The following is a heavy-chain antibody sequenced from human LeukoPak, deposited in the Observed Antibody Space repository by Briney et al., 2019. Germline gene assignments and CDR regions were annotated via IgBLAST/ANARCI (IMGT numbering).Heavy chain of an antibody. V-gene: IGHV4-39*01. Sequence: AETLSLTCSVSGASISSSSYYWGWIRQPPGKGLEWIASIYYSETTYYNPSLKSLVTISADTSKNQFSLKLSSVTAADTPVYYCTSRGWIVGLVDYWGQGTLVTVSS. CDR1: GASISSSSYY. J-gene: IGHJ4*02. D-gene: IGHD3-22*01. CDR3: TSRGWIVGLVDY. CDR2: IYYSETT.